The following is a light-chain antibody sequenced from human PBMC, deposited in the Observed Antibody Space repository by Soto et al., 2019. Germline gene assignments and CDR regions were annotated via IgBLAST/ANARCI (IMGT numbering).Light chain of an antibody. CDR1: QSLLHSNGYNY. Sequence: DIVMTQSPLSLSVTPGEPASLSCRSSQSLLHSNGYNYLDWYLQKPGQSPQLLIYLGSNRASGVPDRFSGSASGTHFTLKISRVEAEDVGVYYCMQAQQTPWTFGQGTKVEIK. J-gene: IGKJ1*01. V-gene: IGKV2-28*01. CDR2: LGS. CDR3: MQAQQTPWT.